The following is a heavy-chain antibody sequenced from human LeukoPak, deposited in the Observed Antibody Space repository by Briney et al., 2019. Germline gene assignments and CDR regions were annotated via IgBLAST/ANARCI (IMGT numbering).Heavy chain of an antibody. CDR1: GFTFSGYP. D-gene: IGHD5-18*01. CDR3: ARDRGWIQHDI. V-gene: IGHV3-7*01. CDR2: IKGDGGAK. Sequence: PGGSLRLSCAASGFTFSGYPIHWVRQAPGKGLERVAFIKGDGGAKKYVDSVKGRFTISRDNAKNSLFLQMNSLRAEDTAVYYCARDRGWIQHDIWGQGTMVTVSS. J-gene: IGHJ3*02.